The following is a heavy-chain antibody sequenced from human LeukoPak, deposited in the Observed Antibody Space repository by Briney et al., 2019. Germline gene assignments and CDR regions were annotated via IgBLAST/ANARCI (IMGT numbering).Heavy chain of an antibody. J-gene: IGHJ6*03. Sequence: PGGSLRLSCAASGFTFSDYYMSWIRQAPGKGLGWVSYISSSGSTIYYADSVKGRFTISRDNAKNSLYLQMNSLRAEDTAVYYCARGDSYGYTYYYYMDVWGKGTTVTVSS. D-gene: IGHD3-16*01. CDR3: ARGDSYGYTYYYYMDV. V-gene: IGHV3-11*04. CDR2: ISSSGSTI. CDR1: GFTFSDYY.